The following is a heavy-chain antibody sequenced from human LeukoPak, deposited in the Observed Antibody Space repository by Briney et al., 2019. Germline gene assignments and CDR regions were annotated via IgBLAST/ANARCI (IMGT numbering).Heavy chain of an antibody. CDR3: ARGYCSGGSCYSVENWFDP. V-gene: IGHV1-2*06. D-gene: IGHD2-15*01. CDR2: INPNSGGT. CDR1: GYTLTGYY. J-gene: IGHJ5*02. Sequence: GASVKVSCKAAGYTLTGYYMFWVRQAPGQGLEWMGRINPNSGGTNYAQKFQGRVTMTRDTPISTAYMELSRLRSDDTAVYYCARGYCSGGSCYSVENWFDPWGQGTLVTVSS.